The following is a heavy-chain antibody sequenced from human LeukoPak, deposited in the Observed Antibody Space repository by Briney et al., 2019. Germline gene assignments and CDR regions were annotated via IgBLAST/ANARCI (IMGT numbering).Heavy chain of an antibody. CDR3: ARGNVELFDY. J-gene: IGHJ4*02. CDR1: GFTVSSNY. V-gene: IGHV3-66*02. Sequence: PGGSLRLSCAASGFTVSSNYKSWVRQAPGKGLEWVSVIYSGGSTYYADSVKGRFTISRENSKNTLYLKMNSLRAEDTAVYYCARGNVELFDYWGQGTLVTVSS. D-gene: IGHD1-1*01. CDR2: IYSGGST.